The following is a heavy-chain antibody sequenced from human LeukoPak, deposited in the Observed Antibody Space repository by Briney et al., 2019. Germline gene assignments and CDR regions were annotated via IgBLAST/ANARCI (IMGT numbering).Heavy chain of an antibody. CDR2: IYYSGST. CDR1: GGSMSSYY. J-gene: IGHJ6*03. V-gene: IGHV4-59*01. D-gene: IGHD1-7*01. CDR3: ARVPANWNYAGYYYYMDV. Sequence: SETLSLTCTVSGGSMSSYYWSWIRQPPGKGLEWIGYIYYSGSTNYNPSLKSRVTISVDTSKNQFSLKLSSVTAADTAVYYCARVPANWNYAGYYYYMDVWGKGTTVTVSS.